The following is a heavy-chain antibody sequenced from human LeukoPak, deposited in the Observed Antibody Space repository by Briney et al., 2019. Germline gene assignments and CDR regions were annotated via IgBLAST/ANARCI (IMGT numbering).Heavy chain of an antibody. CDR3: ARGRSYYGSGSYYTPTPFDY. D-gene: IGHD3-10*01. V-gene: IGHV4-34*01. Sequence: SGTLSLTCAVYGGSFSGYYWSWIRQPPGKGLEWIGEINHSGSTNYNPSLKSRVTISVDTSKNQFSLKLSSVTAADTAVYYCARGRSYYGSGSYYTPTPFDYWGQGTLVTVSS. J-gene: IGHJ4*02. CDR2: INHSGST. CDR1: GGSFSGYY.